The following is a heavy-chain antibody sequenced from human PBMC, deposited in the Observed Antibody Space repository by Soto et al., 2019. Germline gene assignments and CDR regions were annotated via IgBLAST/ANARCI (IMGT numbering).Heavy chain of an antibody. D-gene: IGHD3-9*01. Sequence: GGSLRLSCAASGFTFSSYSMSWVRQAPGKGLEWVSGISGSGGSTYYADSVKGPFTISRDNSKNTLDLQMNSLRAEDTAVYYCAKFFNYDILTGYTFDYWGQGTLVTVSS. V-gene: IGHV3-23*01. J-gene: IGHJ4*02. CDR3: AKFFNYDILTGYTFDY. CDR1: GFTFSSYS. CDR2: ISGSGGST.